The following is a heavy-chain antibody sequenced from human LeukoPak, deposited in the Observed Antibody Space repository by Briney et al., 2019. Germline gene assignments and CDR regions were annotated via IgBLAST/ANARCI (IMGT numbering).Heavy chain of an antibody. J-gene: IGHJ5*02. CDR1: GFTFSSYA. CDR3: ARARSSSAFDP. CDR2: ISGRGVST. D-gene: IGHD6-6*01. Sequence: GGSLRLSCAASGFTFSSYAMSWVRQAPGKGLEWVSAISGRGVSTYYADSVKGRFTISRDNSKSTLYLQMNSLRAEDTAVYYCARARSSSAFDPWGQGTLVTVSS. V-gene: IGHV3-23*01.